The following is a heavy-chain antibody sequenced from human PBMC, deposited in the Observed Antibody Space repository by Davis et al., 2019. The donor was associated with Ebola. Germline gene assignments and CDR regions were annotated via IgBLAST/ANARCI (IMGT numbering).Heavy chain of an antibody. CDR3: ARGIMIPVAGTGFAFDI. CDR1: GFTVSANY. V-gene: IGHV3-66*01. Sequence: GESLKISCAVSGFTVSANYISWVRQAPGKGLEWVSVIYSGGGTHYADSLKGRFTITRDNSRNALYLHMNTLRVEDTAVYYCARGIMIPVAGTGFAFDIWGQGTMVTVSS. D-gene: IGHD6-19*01. J-gene: IGHJ3*02. CDR2: IYSGGGT.